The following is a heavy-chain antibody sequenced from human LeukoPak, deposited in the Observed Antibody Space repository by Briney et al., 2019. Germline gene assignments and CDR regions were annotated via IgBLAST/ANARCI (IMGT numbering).Heavy chain of an antibody. V-gene: IGHV3-48*03. D-gene: IGHD4-17*01. CDR1: GFTFSNYE. CDR3: ARMTTVTHY. J-gene: IGHJ4*02. Sequence: GGSLRLSCAASGFTFSNYEMNWVRQAPGKGLEWVSFISGSAAIIYYADSVQGRFTISRDNARNSLYLQMNSLRAEDTAVYYCARMTTVTHYWGQGTLVTVSS. CDR2: ISGSAAII.